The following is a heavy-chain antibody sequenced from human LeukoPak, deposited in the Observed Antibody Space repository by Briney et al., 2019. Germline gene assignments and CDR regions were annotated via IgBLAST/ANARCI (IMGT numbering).Heavy chain of an antibody. CDR2: TYYRSKWYN. V-gene: IGHV6-1*01. Sequence: SQTLSLTCAISGDSVSSNSAAWNWFRQSPSRGLEWLGRTYYRSKWYNDYAVSVKSRITINPDTSKNQFSLRLNSVTPEDTAVYYCARVTDLYGHYAPFGYWGQGTLVTVSS. D-gene: IGHD4-17*01. CDR1: GDSVSSNSAA. J-gene: IGHJ4*02. CDR3: ARVTDLYGHYAPFGY.